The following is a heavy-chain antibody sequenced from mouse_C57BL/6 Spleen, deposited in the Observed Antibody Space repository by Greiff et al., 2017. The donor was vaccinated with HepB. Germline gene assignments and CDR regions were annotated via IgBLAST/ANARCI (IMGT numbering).Heavy chain of an antibody. Sequence: QVHVKQPGAELVKPGASVKMSCKASGYTFTSYWITWVKQRPGQGLEWIGDIYPGSGSTNYNEKFKSKATLTVDTSASTAYMQLSSLTSEDSAVYYCARRYGNSAWFAYWGQGTLVTVSA. CDR1: GYTFTSYW. V-gene: IGHV1-55*01. D-gene: IGHD1-1*01. CDR3: ARRYGNSAWFAY. J-gene: IGHJ3*01. CDR2: IYPGSGST.